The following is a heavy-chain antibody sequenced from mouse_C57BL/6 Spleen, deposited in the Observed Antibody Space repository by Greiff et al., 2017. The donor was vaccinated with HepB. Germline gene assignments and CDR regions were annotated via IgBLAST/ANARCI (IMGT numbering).Heavy chain of an antibody. Sequence: EVQLVESGGGLVKPGGSLKLSCAASGFTFSSYTMSWVRQTPEQRLEWVATISGGGGNTYYPDSVKGRFTISRDNAKNTLYLQMSSLRSEDTALYYCAIHMFTTWYFDMWGTETTVTVSS. CDR2: ISGGGGNT. CDR3: AIHMFTTWYFDM. J-gene: IGHJ1*03. CDR1: GFTFSSYT. D-gene: IGHD2-2*01. V-gene: IGHV5-9*01.